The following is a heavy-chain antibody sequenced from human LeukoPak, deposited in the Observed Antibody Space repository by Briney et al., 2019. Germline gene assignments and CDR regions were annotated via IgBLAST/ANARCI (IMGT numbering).Heavy chain of an antibody. D-gene: IGHD5-24*01. V-gene: IGHV1-46*01. CDR3: ARGPPRGDGYNPFSFDY. J-gene: IGHJ4*02. Sequence: GASVKVSCKASGYTFTSYYMHWVRQAPGQGLEWMGIINPSGGSTSYAQKFQGRVTMTRDMSTSTVYMELSSLRSEDTAVYYCARGPPRGDGYNPFSFDYWGQGTLVTVSS. CDR2: INPSGGST. CDR1: GYTFTSYY.